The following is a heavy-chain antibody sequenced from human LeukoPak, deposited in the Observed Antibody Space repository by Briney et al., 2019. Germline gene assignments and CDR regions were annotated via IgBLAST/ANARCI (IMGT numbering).Heavy chain of an antibody. CDR3: VRQWFF. CDR1: GGSFSNNNYS. Sequence: SETLSLTCTVSGGSFSNNNYSWGWIRQPPGKGLEWVGSIAYSGTTYYNPSLKSRVAISVDTSKNQFSLKLTSVTAADTAIYYCVRQWFFWGQGTLVTVSS. CDR2: IAYSGTT. J-gene: IGHJ4*02. V-gene: IGHV4-39*01. D-gene: IGHD3-22*01.